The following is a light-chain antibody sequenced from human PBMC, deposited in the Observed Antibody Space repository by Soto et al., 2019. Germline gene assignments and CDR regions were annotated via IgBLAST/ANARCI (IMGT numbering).Light chain of an antibody. CDR1: SSDVGGYNY. Sequence: QSALTQPASVSGSPGQSITISCTGISSDVGGYNYVSWYQQHPDKAPKLMIYDVSNRRSGVSNRFSGSKSGNTASLIISGLQAEDEADYYCYSYTSSSTVLFGGGTKLTVL. CDR2: DVS. V-gene: IGLV2-14*01. CDR3: YSYTSSSTVL. J-gene: IGLJ2*01.